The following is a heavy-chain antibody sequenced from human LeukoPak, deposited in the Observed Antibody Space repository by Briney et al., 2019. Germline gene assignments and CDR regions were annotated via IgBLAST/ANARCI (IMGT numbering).Heavy chain of an antibody. V-gene: IGHV3-23*01. CDR2: ISGGGGRT. J-gene: IGHJ2*01. D-gene: IGHD6-6*01. CDR3: ARIAARNWYFDL. CDR1: GFLFSIYP. Sequence: GGSLRLSRAASGFLFSIYPMSWVRQAPGRRLECVSAISGGGGRTYYADSVTGRFTISRDNSTATLYLQMDSLRAEDTAVDYCARIAARNWYFDLWGRGTLVTVSS.